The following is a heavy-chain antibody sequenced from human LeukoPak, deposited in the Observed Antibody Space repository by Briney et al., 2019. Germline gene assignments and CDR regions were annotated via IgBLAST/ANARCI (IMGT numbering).Heavy chain of an antibody. J-gene: IGHJ6*02. V-gene: IGHV1-8*02. D-gene: IGHD3/OR15-3a*01. CDR3: ARGLPAVGLDYGMDV. CDR1: GYTLTDYY. CDR2: INPNSGNT. Sequence: ASVKVSCKASGYTLTDYYLHWVRQAPGQGLKWMGWINPNSGNTGYAQKFQGRVTMTRNTSISTAYMELSSLRSEDTAVYYCARGLPAVGLDYGMDVWGQGTTVTVSS.